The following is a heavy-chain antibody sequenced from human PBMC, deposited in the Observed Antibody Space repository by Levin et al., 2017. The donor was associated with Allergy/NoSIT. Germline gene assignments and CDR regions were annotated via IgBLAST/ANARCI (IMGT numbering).Heavy chain of an antibody. J-gene: IGHJ4*02. Sequence: GESLKISCAASGFTLSSYWMSWVRQAPGKGLEWVANIKQDGSVKNYVDSVKGRFTISRDDAKNELYLQMTSLRVEDTAVYYCARDAYSGSYSGNYWGQGILVTVSS. CDR2: IKQDGSVK. CDR3: ARDAYSGSYSGNY. CDR1: GFTLSSYW. V-gene: IGHV3-7*01. D-gene: IGHD1-26*01.